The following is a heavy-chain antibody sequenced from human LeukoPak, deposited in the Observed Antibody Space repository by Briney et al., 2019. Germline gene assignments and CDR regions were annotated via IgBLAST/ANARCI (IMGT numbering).Heavy chain of an antibody. CDR3: ARGYLEWIRFDY. J-gene: IGHJ4*02. CDR1: GFTFSSYS. V-gene: IGHV3-7*01. CDR2: IKQDGSEK. D-gene: IGHD5-12*01. Sequence: GGSLRLSCAASGFTFSSYSMSWVRQAPGKGLEWVANIKQDGSEKYYVDSVKGRFTISRDNAKNSLYLQMNSLRAEDTAVYYCARGYLEWIRFDYWGQGTLVTVSS.